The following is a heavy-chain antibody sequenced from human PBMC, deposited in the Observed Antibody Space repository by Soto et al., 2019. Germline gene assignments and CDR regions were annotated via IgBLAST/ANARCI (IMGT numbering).Heavy chain of an antibody. CDR1: GFTFSSYA. V-gene: IGHV3-23*01. Sequence: GGSLRLSCAASGFTFSSYAMSWVRQAPGKGLEWVSAISGSGGSTYYADSVKGRFTISRDNSKNTLYLQMNSLRAEGTAVYYCAKSSGSAYSYYFDYWGQGTLVTVSS. CDR2: ISGSGGST. D-gene: IGHD3-22*01. J-gene: IGHJ4*02. CDR3: AKSSGSAYSYYFDY.